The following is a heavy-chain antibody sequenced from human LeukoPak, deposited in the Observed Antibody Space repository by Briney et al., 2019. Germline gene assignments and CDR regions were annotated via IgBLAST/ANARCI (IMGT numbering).Heavy chain of an antibody. CDR3: ARRAGAYSHPYDY. D-gene: IGHD4/OR15-4a*01. J-gene: IGHJ4*02. Sequence: GSLRLSCTVSGFTVSSNSMSWFRQAPGKGLEWVSFIYSGTTHYSDSVKGRFTISRDNSKNTLYLQMNSLRAENTAVYYCARRAGAYSHPYDYWGQGTLVTVSS. V-gene: IGHV3-53*01. CDR1: GFTVSSNS. CDR2: IYSGTT.